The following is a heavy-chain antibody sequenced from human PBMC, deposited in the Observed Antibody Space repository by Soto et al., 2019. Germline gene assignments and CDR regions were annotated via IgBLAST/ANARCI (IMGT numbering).Heavy chain of an antibody. J-gene: IGHJ6*02. CDR1: GGSMSSGDYY. V-gene: IGHV4-30-4*01. CDR2: IYYSGST. CDR3: ATDVKTGYYYGMDV. D-gene: IGHD3-9*01. Sequence: SETLSLTCTVSGGSMSSGDYYWSWIRQPPGKGLEWIGYIYYSGSTYYNPSLKSRVTISVDTSKNQFSLKLSSVTAADTAVYYCATDVKTGYYYGMDVWGQGTTVTVSS.